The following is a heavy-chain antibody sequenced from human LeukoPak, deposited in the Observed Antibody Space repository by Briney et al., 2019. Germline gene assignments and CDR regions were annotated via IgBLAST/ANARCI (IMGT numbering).Heavy chain of an antibody. Sequence: SETLSLTCTISGGSISSYYWSWIRQPPGKGLEWIGEINHSGSTNYNPSLKSRVTISVDTSKNQFSLKLSSVTAADTAVYYCARGSSSWYFDYWGQGTLVTVSS. V-gene: IGHV4-34*01. J-gene: IGHJ4*02. CDR3: ARGSSSWYFDY. CDR1: GGSISSYY. CDR2: INHSGST. D-gene: IGHD6-13*01.